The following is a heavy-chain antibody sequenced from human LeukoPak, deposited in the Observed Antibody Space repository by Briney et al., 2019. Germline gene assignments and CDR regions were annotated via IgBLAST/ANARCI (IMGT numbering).Heavy chain of an antibody. V-gene: IGHV4-39*07. D-gene: IGHD3-22*01. CDR3: ARDDTMIVGWFGP. J-gene: IGHJ5*02. Sequence: SETLSLTCTVSGGSISRSSYYWGWIRQPPGRGLEWIGSVYYSGTTYYNPSLKSRVTISVDTSKNQFSLKLTSVTAADTAVYYCARDDTMIVGWFGPWGQGTLVTVSS. CDR1: GGSISRSSYY. CDR2: VYYSGTT.